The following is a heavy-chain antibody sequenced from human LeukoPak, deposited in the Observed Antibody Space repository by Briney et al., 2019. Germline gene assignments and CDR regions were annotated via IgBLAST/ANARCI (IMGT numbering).Heavy chain of an antibody. D-gene: IGHD3-22*01. Sequence: GGSLRLSCAASRFTFSKYWMNWVRQAPGKGLEWVAHMNQDGSEKNYLDSVKGRFTISRDNAKNSLYLQMNSLRAEDTAVYYCARDRVRREYSDSSGYRPDAFDIWGQGTMVTVSS. V-gene: IGHV3-7*01. CDR2: MNQDGSEK. CDR1: RFTFSKYW. J-gene: IGHJ3*02. CDR3: ARDRVRREYSDSSGYRPDAFDI.